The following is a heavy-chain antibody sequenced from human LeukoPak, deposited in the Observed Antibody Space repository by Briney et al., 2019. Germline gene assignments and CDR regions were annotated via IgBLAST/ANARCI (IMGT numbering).Heavy chain of an antibody. V-gene: IGHV3-64D*06. Sequence: PGGSLRLSWSASGFTFSTYPMHWVRQAPGGGLEYVSAISNNGGTTYYADSVKGRFTSSRDNSKNTLYLQMSSLRTEDTAVYHCVRSMYYYDSSGSNWFDPWGQGTLVTVSS. CDR2: ISNNGGTT. D-gene: IGHD3-22*01. CDR1: GFTFSTYP. CDR3: VRSMYYYDSSGSNWFDP. J-gene: IGHJ5*02.